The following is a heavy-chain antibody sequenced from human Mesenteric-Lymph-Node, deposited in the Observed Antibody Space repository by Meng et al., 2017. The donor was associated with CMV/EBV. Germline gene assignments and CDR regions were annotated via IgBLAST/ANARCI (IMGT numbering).Heavy chain of an antibody. CDR1: GDTICISDAA. CDR2: IYYRSESYN. V-gene: IGHV6-1*01. J-gene: IGHJ4*02. D-gene: IGHD2-21*02. CDR3: AHFGDLPPLW. Sequence: QLQLQQSVPGLLKSSQTLSLTCTISGDTICISDAAGGWIRQSPWRGLEWLGRIYYRSESYNDHSVSVKSRICVNLYTSKNQLSLHPNFVAPADTAVYYCAHFGDLPPLWWGQGTLVTVSS.